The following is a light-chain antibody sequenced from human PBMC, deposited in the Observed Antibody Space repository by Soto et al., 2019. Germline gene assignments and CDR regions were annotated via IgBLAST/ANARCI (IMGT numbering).Light chain of an antibody. V-gene: IGKV3D-15*01. CDR3: QQYNDWPLT. CDR1: QSVRSTY. J-gene: IGKJ4*01. CDR2: GTS. Sequence: DIVLTQSPGTLSLSPGERATLSCRASQSVRSTYLGWYQHKRGQAPRLLIYGTSNRATGIPTRFSGSGSGTEFTLTISSLQSEDFAVYYCQQYNDWPLTFGGGTKVDIK.